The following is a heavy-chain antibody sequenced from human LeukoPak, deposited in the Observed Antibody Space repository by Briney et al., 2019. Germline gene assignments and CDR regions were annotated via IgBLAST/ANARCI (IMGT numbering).Heavy chain of an antibody. J-gene: IGHJ4*02. CDR2: IYSGGIT. V-gene: IGHV3-66*02. Sequence: GGSLRLSCAASGFTVTTNYMSWVRQAPGKGLEWVSVIYSGGITYYADSVKGRFTISRDSSKNTLYLQMNSLRVEDTAVYYCARRYSSGSNWGQGTLVTVSS. D-gene: IGHD6-19*01. CDR1: GFTVTTNY. CDR3: ARRYSSGSN.